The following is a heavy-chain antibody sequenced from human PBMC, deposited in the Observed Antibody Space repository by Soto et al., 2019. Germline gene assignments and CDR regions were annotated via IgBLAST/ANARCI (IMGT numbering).Heavy chain of an antibody. D-gene: IGHD5-18*01. V-gene: IGHV1-18*04. CDR1: GYTXNSYG. J-gene: IGHJ5*02. CDR3: ARETMATPPWFDP. Sequence: GXPXKVSFRASGYTXNSYGMRLVRQAPGQGLEWMGWIIAYNGNTKYAKKLQGRVTMTTDTSTRTDYMELRSLRSDDTAAYYCARETMATPPWFDPWGQGTLGTVSA. CDR2: IIAYNGNT.